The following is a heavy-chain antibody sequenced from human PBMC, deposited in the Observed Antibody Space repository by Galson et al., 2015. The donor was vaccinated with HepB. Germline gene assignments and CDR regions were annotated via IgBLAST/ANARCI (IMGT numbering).Heavy chain of an antibody. D-gene: IGHD3-22*01. V-gene: IGHV1-2*06. Sequence: SVKVSCKASGYTFTGYYMHWVRQAPGQGLEWMGRINPNSGGTNYAQKFQGRVTMTRDTSISTAYMELSRLRSDDTAVYYCARDQGYNDSSGYYYDYWGQGTLVTVSS. CDR1: GYTFTGYY. J-gene: IGHJ4*02. CDR2: INPNSGGT. CDR3: ARDQGYNDSSGYYYDY.